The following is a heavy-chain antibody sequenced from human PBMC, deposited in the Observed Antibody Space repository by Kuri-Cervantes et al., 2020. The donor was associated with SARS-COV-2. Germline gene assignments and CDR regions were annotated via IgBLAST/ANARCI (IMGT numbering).Heavy chain of an antibody. Sequence: SLKISCAASGCTFSSYSMNWVRQAPGKGLEWVSSISSSSSYIYYADSVKGRFTISRDNAKNALYLQMNSLRAEDTAVYYCARDIVVVPAAIHYYYGMDVWGQGTTVTVSS. CDR1: GCTFSSYS. V-gene: IGHV3-21*01. J-gene: IGHJ6*02. CDR3: ARDIVVVPAAIHYYYGMDV. CDR2: ISSSSSYI. D-gene: IGHD2-2*02.